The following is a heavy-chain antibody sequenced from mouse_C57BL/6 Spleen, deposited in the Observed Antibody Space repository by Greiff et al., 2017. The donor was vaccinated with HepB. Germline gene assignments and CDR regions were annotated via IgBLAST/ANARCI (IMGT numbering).Heavy chain of an antibody. CDR2: IHPNSGST. CDR1: GYTFTSYW. Sequence: QVQLKQPGAELVKPGASVKLSCKASGYTFTSYWMHWVKQRPGQGLEWIGMIHPNSGSTNYNEKFKSKATLTVDKSSSTAYMQLSSLTSEDSAVYYCARSPFYGSSWYFDVWGTGTTVTVSS. J-gene: IGHJ1*03. V-gene: IGHV1-64*01. CDR3: ARSPFYGSSWYFDV. D-gene: IGHD1-1*01.